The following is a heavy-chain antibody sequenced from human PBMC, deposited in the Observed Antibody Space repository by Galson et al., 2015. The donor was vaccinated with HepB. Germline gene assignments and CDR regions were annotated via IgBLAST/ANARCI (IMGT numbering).Heavy chain of an antibody. Sequence: SLRLSCAASGXXXXXYXXXXVRQXXXXGLEXXXXXSXXXXXXQXADXVKGRFTISRDDAKNSVFLQMXXXRVEDTAVXYXAXXRGIRDXLDVWGXGTVVT. J-gene: IGHJ3*01. V-gene: IGHV3-48*01. CDR1: GXXXXXYX. CDR2: XSXXXXXX. D-gene: IGHD3-10*01. CDR3: AXXRGIRDXLDV.